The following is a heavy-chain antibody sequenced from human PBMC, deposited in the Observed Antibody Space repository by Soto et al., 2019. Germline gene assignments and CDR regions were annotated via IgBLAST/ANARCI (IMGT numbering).Heavy chain of an antibody. V-gene: IGHV4-34*01. J-gene: IGHJ5*02. CDR1: GGSFSGYY. CDR2: INHSGST. CDR3: VRDMHAGFTHYFDP. D-gene: IGHD1-26*01. Sequence: SETLSLTCAVYGGSFSGYYWSWIRQPPGKGLEWIGEINHSGSTNYNPSLNSRVTMSVDTSKNQFSLRLSSVTAADTAVYSCVRDMHAGFTHYFDPWGQGTLVTVSS.